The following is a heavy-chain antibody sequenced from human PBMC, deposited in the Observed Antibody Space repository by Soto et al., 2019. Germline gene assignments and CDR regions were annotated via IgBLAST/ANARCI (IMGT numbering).Heavy chain of an antibody. J-gene: IGHJ5*02. CDR1: GFTFDDYA. V-gene: IGHV3-9*01. CDR2: ISWNSGSI. CDR3: AKRSASNWFDP. Sequence: LRLSCAASGFTFDDYAMHWVRQAPGKGLEWVSGISWNSGSIGYADSVKGRFTISRDNAKNSLYLQMNSLRAEDTALYYCAKRSASNWFDPWGQGTLVTVSS. D-gene: IGHD6-6*01.